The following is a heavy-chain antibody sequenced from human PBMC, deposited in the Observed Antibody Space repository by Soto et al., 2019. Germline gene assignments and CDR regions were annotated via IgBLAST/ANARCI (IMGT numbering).Heavy chain of an antibody. J-gene: IGHJ4*02. CDR2: INAGNGNT. Sequence: ASVKVSCKASGYTFTSYAMHWVRQAPGQRLEWMGWINAGNGNTKYSQKFQGRVTITRDTSASTAYMELSSLRSEDTAVYYCARVWEQQLVLGYWGQGTLVTVS. CDR1: GYTFTSYA. D-gene: IGHD6-13*01. CDR3: ARVWEQQLVLGY. V-gene: IGHV1-3*01.